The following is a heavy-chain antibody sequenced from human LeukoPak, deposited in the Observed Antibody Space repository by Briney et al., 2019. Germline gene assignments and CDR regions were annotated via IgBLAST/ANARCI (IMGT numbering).Heavy chain of an antibody. CDR3: ATVFSSSNEFFDY. J-gene: IGHJ4*02. D-gene: IGHD2-2*01. Sequence: GGSLRLSCVASGFTFTSDAMSWVRQAPGKGLEWVSAISGSGGSTYYADSVKGRFTISRDNSKNTLYLQMDSLRAEDTAVYYCATVFSSSNEFFDYWGQGALVTVSS. V-gene: IGHV3-23*01. CDR2: ISGSGGST. CDR1: GFTFTSDA.